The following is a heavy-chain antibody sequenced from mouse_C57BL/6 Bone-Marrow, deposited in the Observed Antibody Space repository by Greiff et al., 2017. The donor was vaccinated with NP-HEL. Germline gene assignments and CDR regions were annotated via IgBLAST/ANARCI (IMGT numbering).Heavy chain of an antibody. J-gene: IGHJ2*01. CDR1: GFNIKDYY. CDR3: AHITTFFDY. CDR2: IDPEDGET. V-gene: IGHV14-2*01. Sequence: VQLQQSGAELVKPGASVKLSCTASGFNIKDYYMHWVKQRPEQGLEWIGRIDPEDGETKYAPNFQGKATITADTSSNTSYLQLSSLTSEDTAVYYCAHITTFFDYWGQGTTLTVSS. D-gene: IGHD1-1*01.